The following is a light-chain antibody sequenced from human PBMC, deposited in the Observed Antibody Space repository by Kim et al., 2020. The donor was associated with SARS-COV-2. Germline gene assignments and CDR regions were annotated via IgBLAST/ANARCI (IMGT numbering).Light chain of an antibody. Sequence: SLGQTASITCSGDKLGDKYACWYQQKPGQAPVLVIYQDSKRPAGIPERFSGSNSGNTATLTISGTQAMDEADYYCQAWDSSTYVVFGGGTKLTVL. CDR3: QAWDSSTYVV. J-gene: IGLJ2*01. V-gene: IGLV3-1*01. CDR1: KLGDKY. CDR2: QDS.